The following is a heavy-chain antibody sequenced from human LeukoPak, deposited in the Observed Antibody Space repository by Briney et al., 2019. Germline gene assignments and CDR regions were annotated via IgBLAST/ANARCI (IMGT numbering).Heavy chain of an antibody. J-gene: IGHJ4*02. CDR1: GFTFSSYW. D-gene: IGHD6-13*01. CDR3: ARGLDSNSWSYWHYFDY. Sequence: QTGGSLRLSCAASGFTFSSYWMSWVRQAPGKGLEWVANIKQDGSEKYYVDSVKGRFTISRDNAKNSLYLQMNSLRAEDTAVYYCARGLDSNSWSYWHYFDYWGQGTLVTVSS. CDR2: IKQDGSEK. V-gene: IGHV3-7*01.